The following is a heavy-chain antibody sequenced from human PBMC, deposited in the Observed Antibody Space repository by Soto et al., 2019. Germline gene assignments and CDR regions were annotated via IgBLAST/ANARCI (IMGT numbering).Heavy chain of an antibody. CDR1: GFTFSGSA. Sequence: EVQLVESGGGLVQPGGSLKLSCAASGFTFSGSAMHWVRQASGKGLEWVGRIRSKANNYATAYGASVKGRFTISRDHSKNTAYLKMNSLKTEDTAVYYCSRQASDFWSGKPQYYMDVWGKGTTVTVSS. CDR2: IRSKANNYAT. J-gene: IGHJ6*03. V-gene: IGHV3-73*01. CDR3: SRQASDFWSGKPQYYMDV. D-gene: IGHD3-3*01.